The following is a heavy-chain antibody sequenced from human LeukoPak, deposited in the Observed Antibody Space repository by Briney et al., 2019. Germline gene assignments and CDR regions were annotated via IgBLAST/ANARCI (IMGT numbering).Heavy chain of an antibody. CDR3: AKEEQQLSFGY. CDR1: GGSFSGYY. V-gene: IGHV4-34*01. CDR2: INHSGST. D-gene: IGHD6-13*01. Sequence: SETLSLTCAVYGGSFSGYYWSWIRQPPGKGLEWIGEINHSGSTNYNPSLKSRVTISVDTSKNQFSLQLNSVTPEDTAVYYCAKEEQQLSFGYWGQGTLVTVSS. J-gene: IGHJ4*02.